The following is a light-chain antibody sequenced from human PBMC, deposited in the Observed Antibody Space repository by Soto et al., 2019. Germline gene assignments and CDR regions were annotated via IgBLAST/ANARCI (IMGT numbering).Light chain of an antibody. CDR3: HQYGSSPWT. CDR1: QSVSSNY. J-gene: IGKJ1*01. CDR2: GAS. V-gene: IGKV3-20*01. Sequence: DIVLTQSPGTLSLSPGERATLSCRASQSVSSNYLAWYQQKPGQAPRLLIYGASTRATGIPDRFSGSGSGTDVTLTISGLEPEDFAVYYCHQYGSSPWTFGQGTKVEIK.